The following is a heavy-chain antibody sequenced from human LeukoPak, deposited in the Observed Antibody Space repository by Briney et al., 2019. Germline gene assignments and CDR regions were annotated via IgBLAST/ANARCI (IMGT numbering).Heavy chain of an antibody. CDR2: IDPNSGGT. Sequence: APVKVSYKASGYTFTDYYMHWVRQAPGQGLEWMGWIDPNSGGTNFAQKFQGRVAMTRDTSISTAYLELGSLRSDDTAVYFCARARWQLVPYFDSWGQGTLVTVSS. J-gene: IGHJ4*02. V-gene: IGHV1-2*02. CDR3: ARARWQLVPYFDS. CDR1: GYTFTDYY. D-gene: IGHD6-6*01.